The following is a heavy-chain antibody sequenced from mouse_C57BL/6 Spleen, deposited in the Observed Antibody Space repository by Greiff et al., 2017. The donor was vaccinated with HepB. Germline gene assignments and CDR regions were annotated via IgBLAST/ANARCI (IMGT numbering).Heavy chain of an antibody. CDR3: ARRWDGEYDAMDY. Sequence: QVQLQQSGAELVRPGTSVKMSCKASGYTFTNYWIGWAKQRPGHGLEWIGDIYPGGGYTNYNEKFKGKATLTADKSSSTAYMQFSSLTSEDSAIYYCARRWDGEYDAMDYWGQGTSVTVSS. J-gene: IGHJ4*01. CDR2: IYPGGGYT. D-gene: IGHD4-1*01. CDR1: GYTFTNYW. V-gene: IGHV1-63*01.